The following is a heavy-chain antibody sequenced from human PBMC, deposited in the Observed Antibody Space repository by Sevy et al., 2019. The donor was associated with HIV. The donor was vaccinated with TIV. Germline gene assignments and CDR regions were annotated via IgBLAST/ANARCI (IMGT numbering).Heavy chain of an antibody. CDR1: GFSLGDLY. CDR2: IRNKAKSYTT. J-gene: IGHJ2*01. D-gene: IGHD6-19*01. V-gene: IGHV3-72*01. CDR3: AAVAADKGYFNI. Sequence: GGSLRLSCAASGFSLGDLYMDWVRQAPGKGLEWVGRIRNKAKSYTTEYAASVKVRFTISRDDSQNSLYLHMNSLKTADTSLYDCAAVAADKGYFNIWGRGTLVTVSS.